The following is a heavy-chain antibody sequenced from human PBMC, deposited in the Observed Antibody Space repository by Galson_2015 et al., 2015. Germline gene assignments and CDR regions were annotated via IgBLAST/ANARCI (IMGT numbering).Heavy chain of an antibody. V-gene: IGHV3-23*01. D-gene: IGHD1-26*01. J-gene: IGHJ1*01. Sequence: SLRLSCAASGFTFSSYAMSWVRQAPGKGLEWVSGISDNGGNKYYADSVKGRFTISRDDSKNTLYLQMNSLRAEDTAIYYCSKDRAGIVGATTIHFHHWGQGTLVTVSS. CDR2: ISDNGGNK. CDR1: GFTFSSYA. CDR3: SKDRAGIVGATTIHFHH.